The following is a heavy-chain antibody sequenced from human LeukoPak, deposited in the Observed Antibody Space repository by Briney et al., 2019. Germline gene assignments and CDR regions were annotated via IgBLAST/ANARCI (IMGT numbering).Heavy chain of an antibody. D-gene: IGHD1/OR15-1a*01. CDR1: GFTFSSDA. CDR3: ARWNNLGY. V-gene: IGHV3-23*01. CDR2: ISDSGGST. Sequence: GGSLRLSCAASGFTFSSDAMSWVRQAPGKGLEWVSAISDSGGSTHYADFVKGRFTISRDNSKNTLYLQMNSLRAEDTAVYYCARWNNLGYWGQGTLVTVSS. J-gene: IGHJ4*02.